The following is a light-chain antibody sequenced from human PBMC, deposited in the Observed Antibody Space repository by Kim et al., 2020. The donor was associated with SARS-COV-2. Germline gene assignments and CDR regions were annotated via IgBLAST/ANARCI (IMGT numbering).Light chain of an antibody. CDR1: SSDVGGYDY. CDR2: DVN. V-gene: IGLV2-11*01. J-gene: IGLJ2*01. CDR3: CSYAGSYTLL. Sequence: GPSVPISCTGNSSDVGGYDYVSWYQQHPGKAPKLMIYDVNERPSGVPDRFSGSKSGNTASLTISGLQADDEADYYCCSYAGSYTLLFGGGTQLTVL.